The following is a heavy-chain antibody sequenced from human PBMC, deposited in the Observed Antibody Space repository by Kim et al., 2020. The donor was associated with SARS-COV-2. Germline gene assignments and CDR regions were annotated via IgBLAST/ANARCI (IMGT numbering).Heavy chain of an antibody. Sequence: SVKVSCKASGGTFSSYAISWVRQAPGQGLEWMGRIIPILGIANYAQKFQGRVTITADKSTSTAYMELSSLRSEDTAVYYCARDGYSNPTWNYYYYMDVWGKGTTVTVSS. V-gene: IGHV1-69*04. CDR1: GGTFSSYA. CDR2: IIPILGIA. J-gene: IGHJ6*03. CDR3: ARDGYSNPTWNYYYYMDV. D-gene: IGHD4-4*01.